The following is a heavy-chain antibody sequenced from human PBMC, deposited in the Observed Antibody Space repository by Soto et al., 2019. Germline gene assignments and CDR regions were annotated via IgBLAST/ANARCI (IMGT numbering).Heavy chain of an antibody. D-gene: IGHD2-15*01. Sequence: EVQLLESGGGLVQPGGSLRLSCAASGFTFSSYAMSWVRQAPGKGLEWVSAISGSGDSTYYAESVKGRFTISRDNSKNTLYLQMNSLSAEDTAAYYCAKARYCSGGSCRYYYGMDVWGQGTTVTVSS. CDR1: GFTFSSYA. V-gene: IGHV3-23*01. CDR2: ISGSGDST. J-gene: IGHJ6*02. CDR3: AKARYCSGGSCRYYYGMDV.